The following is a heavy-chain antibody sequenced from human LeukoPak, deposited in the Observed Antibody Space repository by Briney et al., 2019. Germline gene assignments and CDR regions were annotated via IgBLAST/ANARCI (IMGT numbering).Heavy chain of an antibody. CDR3: TRTSLGVPLEV. V-gene: IGHV4-34*01. Sequence: SETLSLTCAVSGVSFSGYYWSWIRQPPGKGPEWIGEISHSGSTSHNPSLKSRVTISLDTSKNQFSLRLNFVTAADTAVYYCTRTSLGVPLEVWGQGNLVTVSS. CDR2: ISHSGST. J-gene: IGHJ4*02. D-gene: IGHD3-16*01. CDR1: GVSFSGYY.